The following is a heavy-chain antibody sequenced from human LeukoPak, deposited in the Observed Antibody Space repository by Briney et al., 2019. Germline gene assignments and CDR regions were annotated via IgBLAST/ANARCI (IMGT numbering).Heavy chain of an antibody. CDR1: GRSFSGYY. Sequence: SETLSLTCAVYGRSFSGYYWSWIRQPPGKGLEWIGEINHSGSTNYNPSLKSRVTISVDTSKNQFSLKLSSVTAADTAVYYCARVGSDYWGQGTLVTVSS. CDR3: ARVGSDY. V-gene: IGHV4-34*01. CDR2: INHSGST. D-gene: IGHD2-15*01. J-gene: IGHJ4*02.